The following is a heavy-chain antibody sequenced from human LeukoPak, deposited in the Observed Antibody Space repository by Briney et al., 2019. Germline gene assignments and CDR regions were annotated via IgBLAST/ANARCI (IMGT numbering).Heavy chain of an antibody. CDR2: VRYDGSNK. V-gene: IGHV3-30*02. D-gene: IGHD6-13*01. Sequence: GGSLRLSCAASGFTFSSYGMHWVRQAPGKGLEWVAFVRYDGSNKYYADSVKGRFTISRDNSKNTLYLQMNSLRAEDTAVYYCAKEQLVPLDYWGQGTLVTVSS. CDR1: GFTFSSYG. CDR3: AKEQLVPLDY. J-gene: IGHJ4*02.